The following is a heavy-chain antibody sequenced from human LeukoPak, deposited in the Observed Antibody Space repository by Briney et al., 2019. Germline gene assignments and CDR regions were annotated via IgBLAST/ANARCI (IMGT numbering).Heavy chain of an antibody. V-gene: IGHV4-30-4*08. Sequence: SETLSLTCTVSGGSISSGDYYWSWIRQPPGKGLEWIGYIYYSGSTYYNPSLKSRVTISVDTSKNQFSLKLSSVTAADTAVYYCAREDSNSEGFGSYWFDPWGQGTLVTVSS. CDR2: IYYSGST. J-gene: IGHJ5*02. CDR1: GGSISSGDYY. D-gene: IGHD4-23*01. CDR3: AREDSNSEGFGSYWFDP.